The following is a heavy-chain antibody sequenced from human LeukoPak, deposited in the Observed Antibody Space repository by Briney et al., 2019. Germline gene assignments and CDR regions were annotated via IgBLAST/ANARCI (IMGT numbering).Heavy chain of an antibody. Sequence: PGGSLRLSCAASGFTFSSYAMHWVRQAPGKGLEWVAVISYDGSNKYYADSVKGRFTISRDNAKNSLYLQMNSLRAEDTAVYYCASSVLVSRPYYFDYWGQGTLVTVSS. CDR2: ISYDGSNK. D-gene: IGHD5/OR15-5a*01. CDR3: ASSVLVSRPYYFDY. V-gene: IGHV3-30-3*01. CDR1: GFTFSSYA. J-gene: IGHJ4*02.